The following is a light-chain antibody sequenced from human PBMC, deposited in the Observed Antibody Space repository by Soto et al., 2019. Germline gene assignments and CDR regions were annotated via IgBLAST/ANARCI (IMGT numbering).Light chain of an antibody. CDR1: QTITTRY. CDR3: QQYGRT. CDR2: DAS. V-gene: IGKV3-20*01. J-gene: IGKJ1*01. Sequence: EIVLTQSPGTLSLSPLERTTLSCMASQTITTRYLAWCQQKPGQAPRLLIYDASSRATGVPDRFSGSGSGTDFTLTISRLEPEDFAVYYCQQYGRTFGQGTKVDIK.